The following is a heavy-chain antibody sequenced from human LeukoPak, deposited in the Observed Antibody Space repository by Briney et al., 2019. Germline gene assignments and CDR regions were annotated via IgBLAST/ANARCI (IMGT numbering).Heavy chain of an antibody. V-gene: IGHV3-23*01. CDR1: GFTFSSYA. CDR2: IRGSGGST. J-gene: IGHJ4*02. CDR3: AKDLYYDLWSGYSCFDY. D-gene: IGHD3-3*01. Sequence: PGGSLRLSCAASGFTFSSYAMSWVRQAPGKGLEWVSAIRGSGGSTYYADTVKGRFTISRDNSKNTLYLQMNSLRAEDTAVYYCAKDLYYDLWSGYSCFDYWGQGTLVTVSS.